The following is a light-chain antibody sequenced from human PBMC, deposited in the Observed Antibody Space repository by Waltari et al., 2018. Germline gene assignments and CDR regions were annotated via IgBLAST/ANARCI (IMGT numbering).Light chain of an antibody. V-gene: IGKV1-5*03. J-gene: IGKJ4*01. CDR3: QQYNSYSLLT. CDR1: QSISNW. Sequence: DIQMTQSPSTLSASVGDRVTITFRASQSISNWLAWYQQKPGKAPKLLLYKASTLESGVPSRFSGSGSVTEFTLTISSLQPDDFATYYCQQYNSYSLLTFGGGTKVEIK. CDR2: KAS.